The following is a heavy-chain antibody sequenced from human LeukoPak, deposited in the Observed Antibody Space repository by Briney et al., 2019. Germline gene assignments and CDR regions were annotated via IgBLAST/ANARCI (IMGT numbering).Heavy chain of an antibody. CDR1: GYTLTELS. J-gene: IGHJ4*02. Sequence: ASVKVSCKVSGYTLTELSMHWVRQAPGQGLEWMGWISAYNGNRNYAQKFQGRVIMTTDTSTSTAYMELRSLRSDDTAVYYCATDGDRITMVRGVGGYWGQGTLVTVSS. D-gene: IGHD3-10*01. CDR3: ATDGDRITMVRGVGGY. V-gene: IGHV1-18*01. CDR2: ISAYNGNR.